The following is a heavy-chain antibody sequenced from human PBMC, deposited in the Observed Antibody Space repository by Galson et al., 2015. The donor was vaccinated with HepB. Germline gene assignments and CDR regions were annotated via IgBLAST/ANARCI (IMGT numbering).Heavy chain of an antibody. CDR3: AFRGTSGRVY. Sequence: SLRLSCAASGFTFGDYTMNWVRQAPGKGLEWISYISSSSSTLCYADSVKGRFTISRDNAKKSLYLQMNSLRDEDTAVYYCAFRGTSGRVYWGRGALVTVSS. CDR2: ISSSSSTL. V-gene: IGHV3-48*02. J-gene: IGHJ4*02. D-gene: IGHD3-10*01. CDR1: GFTFGDYT.